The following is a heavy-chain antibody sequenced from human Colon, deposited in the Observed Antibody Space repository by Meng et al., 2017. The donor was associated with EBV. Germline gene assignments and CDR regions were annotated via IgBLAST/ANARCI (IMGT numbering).Heavy chain of an antibody. D-gene: IGHD1-26*01. Sequence: QLQLPDSGPGLAQPAGTLSLTCGVSGVSISSNIRWTWVRQPPGKGLEWIGDIDDSGSTNYNPSLNSRISISLDKSKNHFSLKVNSVTAADTAVYYCARGKQDAWELLAYWGQGALVTVSS. CDR2: IDDSGST. CDR3: ARGKQDAWELLAY. CDR1: GVSISSNIR. J-gene: IGHJ4*02. V-gene: IGHV4-4*02.